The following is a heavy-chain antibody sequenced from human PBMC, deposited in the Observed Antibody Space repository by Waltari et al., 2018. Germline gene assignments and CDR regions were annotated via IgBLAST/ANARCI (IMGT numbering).Heavy chain of an antibody. V-gene: IGHV3-74*01. J-gene: IGHJ4*02. D-gene: IGHD1-26*01. Sequence: EVQLVESGGGLVQPGGSLNLSCAASGFTLRRYWRHWLRQVPGKGLEWVSRINADGTTTNYADSVRGRFTISRDDAKSTLYLQMNSLTAEETALYYCTRVLSGNYGRFDSWGQGTLVTVSS. CDR2: INADGTTT. CDR1: GFTLRRYW. CDR3: TRVLSGNYGRFDS.